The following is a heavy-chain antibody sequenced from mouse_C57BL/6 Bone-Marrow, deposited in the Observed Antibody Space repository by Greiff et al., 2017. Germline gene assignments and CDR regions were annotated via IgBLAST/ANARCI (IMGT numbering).Heavy chain of an antibody. CDR1: GYAFTNYL. D-gene: IGHD2-2*01. Sequence: QVQLKESGAELVRPGTSVKVSCKASGYAFTNYLIEWVKQRPGQGLEWIGVLNPGSGGTNYNEKFKGKATLTADKSSSTAYMQLSSLTSEDSAVFFCARWGPIYYGYAYYFDYWGQGTTLTVSS. J-gene: IGHJ2*01. CDR2: LNPGSGGT. CDR3: ARWGPIYYGYAYYFDY. V-gene: IGHV1-54*01.